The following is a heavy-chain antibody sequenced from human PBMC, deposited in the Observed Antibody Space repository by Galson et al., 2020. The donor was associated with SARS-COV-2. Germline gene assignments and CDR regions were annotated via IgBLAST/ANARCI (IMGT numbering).Heavy chain of an antibody. CDR1: GYTFISYS. D-gene: IGHD2-2*01. CDR2: ISSSSSYI. V-gene: IGHV3-21*01. CDR3: PSYPADQYYYYGMDV. Sequence: KIEEPLKISSAASGYTFISYSMNWVRQAPGQGLEWVSSISSSSSYIYYAASVKGRFTISRDNAKHSLYLQMNNLRAEYTAVYYCPSYPADQYYYYGMDVWGQGTTVTVSS. J-gene: IGHJ6*02.